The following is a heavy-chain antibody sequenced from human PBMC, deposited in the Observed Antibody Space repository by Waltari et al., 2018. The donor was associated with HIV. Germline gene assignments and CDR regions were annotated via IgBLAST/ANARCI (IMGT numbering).Heavy chain of an antibody. CDR1: GLTFTHYW. CDR2: IKDDGSEK. J-gene: IGHJ6*02. CDR3: ARIGTFPHNYAIDF. V-gene: IGHV3-7*01. D-gene: IGHD1-26*01. Sequence: EVQLMESGGGLVQSGGSLRLSCAASGLTFTHYWMSWVRKTPGKGLEWVAYIKDDGSEKYYMGSVKGRFTISRDNAKNSMFLQMNSLRAEDTAVYYCARIGTFPHNYAIDFWGQGTTVTVSS.